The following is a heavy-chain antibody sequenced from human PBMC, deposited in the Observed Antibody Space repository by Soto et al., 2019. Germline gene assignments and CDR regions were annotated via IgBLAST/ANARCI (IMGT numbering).Heavy chain of an antibody. J-gene: IGHJ6*02. CDR1: GGSISRGTYS. CDR2: FRYSDNT. CDR3: ARLGDYCDRTGCYGYYALDV. V-gene: IGHV4-39*02. Sequence: QLQLQESGPGMVKPSETLSLTCTVSGGSISRGTYSWGWIRQTPGEGLARIGHFRYSDNTYYNPSLEYRVTIYVDASKNAFSLKVTSATVADTATYYCARLGDYCDRTGCYGYYALDVWGQGTTVAFS. D-gene: IGHD2-21*01.